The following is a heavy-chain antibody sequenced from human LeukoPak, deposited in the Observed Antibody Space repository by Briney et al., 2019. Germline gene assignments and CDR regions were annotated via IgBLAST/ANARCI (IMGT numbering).Heavy chain of an antibody. V-gene: IGHV1-24*01. CDR1: GYTLTELS. J-gene: IGHJ3*02. Sequence: ASVKVSCKVSGYTLTELSMHWVRQAPGKGLEWMGGFDPEDGETIYAQKFQGRVTMTRDTSTSTVYMELSSLRSEDTAVYYCARGGDYTYYDFWSGYYKGDAFDIWGQGTMVTVSS. CDR3: ARGGDYTYYDFWSGYYKGDAFDI. D-gene: IGHD3-3*01. CDR2: FDPEDGET.